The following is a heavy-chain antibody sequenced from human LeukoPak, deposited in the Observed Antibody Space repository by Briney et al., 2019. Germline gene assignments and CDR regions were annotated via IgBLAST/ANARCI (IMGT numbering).Heavy chain of an antibody. CDR3: ATGTTGTTHDAFDI. J-gene: IGHJ3*02. Sequence: ASVKVFCKVSGYTLTELSMHWVRQAPGKGLEWMGGFDPEDGETIYAQKFQGRVTMTEDTSTDTAYMELSSLGSEDTAVYYCATGTTGTTHDAFDIWGQGTMVTVSS. CDR2: FDPEDGET. CDR1: GYTLTELS. D-gene: IGHD1-1*01. V-gene: IGHV1-24*01.